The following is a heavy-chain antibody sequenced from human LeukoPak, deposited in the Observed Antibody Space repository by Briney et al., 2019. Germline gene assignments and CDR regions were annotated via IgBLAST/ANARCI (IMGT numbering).Heavy chain of an antibody. CDR2: INPNSGGT. Sequence: ASVKVSCKASGYTFIGYNMHWARQAPGQGLEWMGWINPNSGGTKYADKFQGRVTMTRDTSISTGYMELSRLRSDDTAVYYCARDFSGWQKWLDPWGQGTLVTVSS. J-gene: IGHJ5*02. CDR3: ARDFSGWQKWLDP. V-gene: IGHV1-2*02. CDR1: GYTFIGYN. D-gene: IGHD6-19*01.